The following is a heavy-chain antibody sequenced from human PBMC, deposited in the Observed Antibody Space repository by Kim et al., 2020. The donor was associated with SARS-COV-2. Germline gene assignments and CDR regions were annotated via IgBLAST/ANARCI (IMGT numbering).Heavy chain of an antibody. D-gene: IGHD3-10*01. CDR3: ARRFGVTFDF. V-gene: IGHV3-33*01. J-gene: IGHJ4*02. Sequence: GESLKISCIASGFTFSNYGIHWVRQAPGKGLDWVSLIYYDGIKKSYTESVRGRFTTSRDNSKDTVYLELNSLRAEDSAVYYCARRFGVTFDFWGQGTPVTVSS. CDR2: IYYDGIKK. CDR1: GFTFSNYG.